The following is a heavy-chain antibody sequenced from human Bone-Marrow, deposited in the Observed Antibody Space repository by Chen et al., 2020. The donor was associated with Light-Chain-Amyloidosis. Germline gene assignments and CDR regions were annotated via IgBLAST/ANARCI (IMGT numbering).Heavy chain of an antibody. J-gene: IGHJ4*02. D-gene: IGHD3-22*01. CDR2: TYTSGST. Sequence: QVQLQESGPGLVKPSETLSLTCTVSGGSISSYYWSWIRQPAGKGLEWIGRTYTSGSTNYNPSLKSRVTMSVDTSKNQFSLKLSSVTAADTAVYYCARSYDSSGYLAYYFDYWGQGTLVTVSS. V-gene: IGHV4-4*07. CDR1: GGSISSYY. CDR3: ARSYDSSGYLAYYFDY.